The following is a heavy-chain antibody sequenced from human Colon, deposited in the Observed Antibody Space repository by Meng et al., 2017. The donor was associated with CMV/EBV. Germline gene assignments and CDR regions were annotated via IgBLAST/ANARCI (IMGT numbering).Heavy chain of an antibody. CDR2: IIPVFGKT. CDR3: ARVGCAGGTCFSGWFDP. Sequence: KVSCKASGGTFGNYGITWVRQAPGQGLEWMGGIIPVFGKTSYAQKFQGRVTVTTDEFTTTVFMELSSLRSDDTAVYYCARVGCAGGTCFSGWFDPWGQGTLVTVSS. J-gene: IGHJ5*02. D-gene: IGHD2-8*02. CDR1: GGTFGNYG. V-gene: IGHV1-69*05.